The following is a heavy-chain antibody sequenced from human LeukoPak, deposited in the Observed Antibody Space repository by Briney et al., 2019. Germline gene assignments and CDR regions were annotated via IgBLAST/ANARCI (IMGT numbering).Heavy chain of an antibody. J-gene: IGHJ4*02. V-gene: IGHV3-21*01. CDR2: ISSSSSYI. Sequence: GGSLRLSCAASGFTFSSYSMDWVRQAPGKGLEWVSSISSSSSYIYYADSVRGRFTISRDNAKNSLYLQMNSLRAEDTAVYYCARETPRGYFDYWGQGTLVTVSS. CDR1: GFTFSSYS. CDR3: ARETPRGYFDY. D-gene: IGHD3-10*01.